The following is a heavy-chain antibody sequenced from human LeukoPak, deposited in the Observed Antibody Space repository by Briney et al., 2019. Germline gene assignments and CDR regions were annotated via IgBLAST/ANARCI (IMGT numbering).Heavy chain of an antibody. Sequence: PGRSLRLSCAASGFTFSRYAMHWVRQAPGKGLEWVALISYDGSEKYYADSVRGRFTISRDDSKNTPYLQMNSLRAEDTAVYYCGEFDYWGQGTLVTVSS. CDR2: ISYDGSEK. J-gene: IGHJ4*02. V-gene: IGHV3-30*01. CDR1: GFTFSRYA. CDR3: GEFDY.